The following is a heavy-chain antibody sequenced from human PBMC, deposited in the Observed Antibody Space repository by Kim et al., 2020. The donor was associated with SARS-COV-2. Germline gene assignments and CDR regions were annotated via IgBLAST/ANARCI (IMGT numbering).Heavy chain of an antibody. J-gene: IGHJ4*02. CDR2: INHSGST. D-gene: IGHD3-16*02. CDR3: ARGGDYIWGSYRYFDY. CDR1: GGSFSGYY. Sequence: SETLSLTCAVYGGSFSGYYWSWIRQPPGKGLEWIGEINHSGSTNYNPSLKSRVTISVDTSKNQFSLKLSSVTAADTAVYYCARGGDYIWGSYRYFDYWGQGTLVTVSS. V-gene: IGHV4-34*01.